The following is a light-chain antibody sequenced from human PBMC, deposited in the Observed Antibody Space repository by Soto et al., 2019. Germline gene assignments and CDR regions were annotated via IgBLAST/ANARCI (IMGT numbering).Light chain of an antibody. CDR2: DAS. CDR1: QDINNW. CDR3: QQYNSRRT. V-gene: IGKV1-5*01. Sequence: DIQMTQSPSTLSASVGDRVTITCRASQDINNWLAWYQQKPGNAPKLLLYDASSLQSGVSSRFSGSGSGREFTLTISSLQPDDFGTYYCQQYNSRRTFGQGTKVEIK. J-gene: IGKJ1*01.